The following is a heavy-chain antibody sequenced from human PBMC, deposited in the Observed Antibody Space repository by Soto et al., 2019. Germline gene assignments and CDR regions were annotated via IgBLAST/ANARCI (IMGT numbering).Heavy chain of an antibody. Sequence: EVQLVESGGGLVQPGGSLRLSCAASGFTFSDYWMHWVRQAPGKGLVWVSRINSDGSSTNYADSVKGRFTISRDNAKNTQYLKMNSLRAEDTAVYYCARGNYGGWFDPWGQGTLVTVSS. D-gene: IGHD4-17*01. J-gene: IGHJ5*02. CDR2: INSDGSST. CDR3: ARGNYGGWFDP. V-gene: IGHV3-74*01. CDR1: GFTFSDYW.